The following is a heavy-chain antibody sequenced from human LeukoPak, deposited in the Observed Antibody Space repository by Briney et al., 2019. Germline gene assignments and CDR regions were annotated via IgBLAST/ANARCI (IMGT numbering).Heavy chain of an antibody. CDR2: ISSSGANT. Sequence: GGALRLSCTASGFTVSSNYMSWVRQAPGKGLEWVSSISSSGANTYYAGSVKGRFTISRDNSKNTLNLQMNSLRAEDTAVYYCAKDWDISNWYGKFDSWGQGTLVTVSS. D-gene: IGHD6-13*01. CDR3: AKDWDISNWYGKFDS. CDR1: GFTVSSNY. J-gene: IGHJ4*02. V-gene: IGHV3-23*01.